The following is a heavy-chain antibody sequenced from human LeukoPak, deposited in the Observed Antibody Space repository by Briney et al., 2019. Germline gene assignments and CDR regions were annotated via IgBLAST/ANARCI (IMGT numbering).Heavy chain of an antibody. CDR2: ISYDGSNK. J-gene: IGHJ4*02. Sequence: GGSLRLSCAASGFTFSSYAMHWVRQAPGKGLEWVAVISYDGSNKYYADSVKGRFTISRDNSKNTLYLQMNSLRPEDTAIYYCAREGYYGSGSPPSLYFDYWGQGTLVTVSS. D-gene: IGHD3-10*01. CDR3: AREGYYGSGSPPSLYFDY. V-gene: IGHV3-30-3*01. CDR1: GFTFSSYA.